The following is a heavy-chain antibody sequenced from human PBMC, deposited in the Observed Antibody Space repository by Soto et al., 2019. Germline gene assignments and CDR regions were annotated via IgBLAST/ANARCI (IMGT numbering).Heavy chain of an antibody. CDR3: ARGSYSSSSQFDY. D-gene: IGHD6-6*01. CDR1: GFTVSSNY. V-gene: IGHV3-53*01. J-gene: IGHJ4*02. CDR2: IYSGGST. Sequence: TGGSLRLSCAASGFTVSSNYMSWVRQAPGKGLEWVSVIYSGGSTYYADSVKGRFTISRDNSKNTLYLQMNSLRAEDTAVYYCARGSYSSSSQFDYWGQGTLVTVS.